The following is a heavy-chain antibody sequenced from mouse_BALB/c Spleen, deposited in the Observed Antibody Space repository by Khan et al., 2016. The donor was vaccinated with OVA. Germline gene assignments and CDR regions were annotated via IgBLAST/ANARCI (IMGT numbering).Heavy chain of an antibody. V-gene: IGHV1-26*01. Sequence: VQLQQPGPDLVKPGASVKISCKASGYSFTGYFMYWVKQSHGKSLEWIGRVNPNNGGATYNQKFKDKAILTVDKSSTTAYMELRSLTSEDSAVYYCTRDAMDYGGQGTSVTVSS. CDR3: TRDAMDY. J-gene: IGHJ4*01. CDR2: VNPNNGGA. CDR1: GYSFTGYF.